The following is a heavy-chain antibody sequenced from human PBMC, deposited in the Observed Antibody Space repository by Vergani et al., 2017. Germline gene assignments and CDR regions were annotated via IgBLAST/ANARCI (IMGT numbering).Heavy chain of an antibody. D-gene: IGHD2-2*02. CDR3: ARGCGSTSCYKRGVDWFDP. CDR1: GYTFTSYY. V-gene: IGHV1-46*03. CDR2: INPSGGST. Sequence: QVQLVQSGAEVKKPGASVKVSCKASGYTFTSYYMHWVRQAPGQGLEWMGIINPSGGSTSYAQKFQGRVSMTRDTSTSTVYMELSSLRSEDTAVYYCARGCGSTSCYKRGVDWFDPWCQGTLVTVSS. J-gene: IGHJ5*02.